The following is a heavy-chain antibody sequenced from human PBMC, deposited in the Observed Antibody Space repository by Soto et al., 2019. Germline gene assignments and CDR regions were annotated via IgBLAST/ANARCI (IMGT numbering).Heavy chain of an antibody. Sequence: AASVKVSCKASGYTFTSYGISWVRQAPGQGLEWMGWISAYNGNTNYAQKLQGRVTMTTDTSTSTAYMELRSLRSDDTAVYYCARDLYSSHLGRRSWYYYFDYWGQGTLVNVFS. D-gene: IGHD6-13*01. CDR3: ARDLYSSHLGRRSWYYYFDY. J-gene: IGHJ4*02. CDR2: ISAYNGNT. V-gene: IGHV1-18*01. CDR1: GYTFTSYG.